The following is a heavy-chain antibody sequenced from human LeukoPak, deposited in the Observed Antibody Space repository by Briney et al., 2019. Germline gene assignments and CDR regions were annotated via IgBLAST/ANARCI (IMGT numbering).Heavy chain of an antibody. CDR1: GDSVSTSSYY. Sequence: SETLSLTCTLSGDSVSTSSYYWGWIRQPPGKGLEWIGSFYYTGSTYYNPSLKSRVTISVDTSKSQFSLNLNSVTAADTAIYYCARVVVRFCSGGSCYSSGHLDSWGQGTLVTVSS. CDR3: ARVVVRFCSGGSCYSSGHLDS. CDR2: FYYTGST. J-gene: IGHJ4*02. D-gene: IGHD2-15*01. V-gene: IGHV4-39*07.